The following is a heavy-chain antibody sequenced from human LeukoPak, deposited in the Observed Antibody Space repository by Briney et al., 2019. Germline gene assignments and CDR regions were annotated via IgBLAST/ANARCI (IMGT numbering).Heavy chain of an antibody. V-gene: IGHV4-4*07. Sequence: SETLSLTCTVSGGSISSYYWSWIRQPVGKGLEWIGRIYTSGSTNYNPSLKSRVTMSVDTSKNQFSLKLSSVTAADTAVYYCARDGGNYRKRYNWFDPWGQGTLVTVSS. CDR3: ARDGGNYRKRYNWFDP. J-gene: IGHJ5*02. CDR2: IYTSGST. D-gene: IGHD1-7*01. CDR1: GGSISSYY.